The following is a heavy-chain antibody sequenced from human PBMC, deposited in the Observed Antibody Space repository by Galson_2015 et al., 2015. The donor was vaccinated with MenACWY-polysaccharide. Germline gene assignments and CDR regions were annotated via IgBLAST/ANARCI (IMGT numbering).Heavy chain of an antibody. V-gene: IGHV5-51*03. CDR1: GYMFATYW. Sequence: QSGAEVKQPGESLKISCKGSGYMFATYWIGWVRQMPGKGLEWMEIIYPGDSDTRYSPSFRGQVTISVDKSTSTAYVQWSSLKASDTAMYYCASQGTAGTTFPAYWGQGTLVTVSS. J-gene: IGHJ4*02. D-gene: IGHD1-7*01. CDR3: ASQGTAGTTFPAY. CDR2: IYPGDSDT.